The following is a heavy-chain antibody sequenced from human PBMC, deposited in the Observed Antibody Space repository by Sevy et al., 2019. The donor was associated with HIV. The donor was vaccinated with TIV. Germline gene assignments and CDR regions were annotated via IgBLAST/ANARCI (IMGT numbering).Heavy chain of an antibody. Sequence: GGSLRLSCVASGFTFSGSAMHWVRQASGKGLEWVGRIRSKANSYATAYAASVKGRFTISRDDSKNTAYLQMNSLKTEDTAVYYCRGCLRDYDAFDIWGQGTMVSDSS. CDR2: IRSKANSYAT. V-gene: IGHV3-73*01. J-gene: IGHJ3*02. D-gene: IGHD5-12*01. CDR1: GFTFSGSA. CDR3: RGCLRDYDAFDI.